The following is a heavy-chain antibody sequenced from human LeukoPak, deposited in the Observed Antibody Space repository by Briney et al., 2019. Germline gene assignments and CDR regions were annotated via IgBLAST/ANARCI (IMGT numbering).Heavy chain of an antibody. CDR1: GFTFSSYW. CDR2: IKQDGSEK. V-gene: IGHV3-7*01. CDR3: ASPTYYYDSSPLDY. J-gene: IGHJ4*02. Sequence: PGGSLRLSCAASGFTFSSYWMSWVRQAPGKGLEWVANIKQDGSEKYYVDSVKGRFTISRDNAKNSLYLQMNSLRAEDTAVYYCASPTYYYDSSPLDYWGQGTLATVSS. D-gene: IGHD3-22*01.